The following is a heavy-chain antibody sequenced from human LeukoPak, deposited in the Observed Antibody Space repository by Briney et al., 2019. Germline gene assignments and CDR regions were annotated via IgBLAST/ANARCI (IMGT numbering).Heavy chain of an antibody. CDR3: AKDSSYCSSTSCYGDGMDV. V-gene: IGHV3-9*01. D-gene: IGHD2-2*01. CDR1: GFTFDDYA. J-gene: IGHJ6*02. CDR2: ISWNSGSI. Sequence: GGSLRLSCAASGFTFDDYAMHWVRQAPGKGLEWVSGISWNSGSIGYADSVKGRFTISRDNAKNSLYLRMNSLRAEDTALYYCAKDSSYCSSTSCYGDGMDVWGQGTTVTVSS.